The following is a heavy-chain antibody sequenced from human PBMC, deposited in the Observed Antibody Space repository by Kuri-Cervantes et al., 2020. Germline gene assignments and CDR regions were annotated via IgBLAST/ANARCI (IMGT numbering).Heavy chain of an antibody. Sequence: GESLKISCAASGFTFSSHAMSWVRQAPGKGLEWVSAISGSGGSTYYADSVKGRFTISRDNSKNTLYLQMNSLRAEDTAVYYCAKDVDYYDSIGIYWGQGTLVTVSS. D-gene: IGHD3-22*01. CDR2: ISGSGGST. J-gene: IGHJ4*02. CDR1: GFTFSSHA. V-gene: IGHV3-23*01. CDR3: AKDVDYYDSIGIY.